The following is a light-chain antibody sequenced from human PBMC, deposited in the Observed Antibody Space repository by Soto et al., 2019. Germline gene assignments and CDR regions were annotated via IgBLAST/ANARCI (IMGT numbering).Light chain of an antibody. Sequence: QSVLTQPPSASGTPGQRVTISCSGSSSNIGSHTVNWYQQLPGTAPKFLMYDSNQRPSGVPDRFSGSRSGTSASLAISGLQSEDEADYYCAAWDDSLNGLVFCGGTKVTVL. CDR3: AAWDDSLNGLV. J-gene: IGLJ2*01. V-gene: IGLV1-44*01. CDR1: SSNIGSHT. CDR2: DSN.